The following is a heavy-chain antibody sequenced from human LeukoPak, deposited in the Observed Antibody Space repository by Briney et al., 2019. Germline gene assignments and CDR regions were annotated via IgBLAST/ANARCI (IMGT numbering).Heavy chain of an antibody. CDR1: GGSISNTNW. V-gene: IGHV4-4*02. J-gene: IGHJ4*02. CDR3: SRESGTFCPFGH. Sequence: PSGTQSLTCDVSGGSISNTNWWSWVRQPPGQGLEWIGEVSLAGQTNYNPSLNGRVTMSLDESSNQLSLKLTSVTAADTAIYYCSRESGTFCPFGHWGQGTLVIVPS. CDR2: VSLAGQT. D-gene: IGHD1-26*01.